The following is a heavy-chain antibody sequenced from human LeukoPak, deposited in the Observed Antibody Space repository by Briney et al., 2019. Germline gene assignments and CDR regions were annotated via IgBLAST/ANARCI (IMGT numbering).Heavy chain of an antibody. CDR3: ARGFAAAGNFDY. D-gene: IGHD6-13*01. V-gene: IGHV4-39*07. Sequence: PSETLSLTCTVSGDSVSRSSYFWGWIRQPPGKGPEWIGSIYYSGSAFYNPSLKSRVTMSVDTSKNQFSLKLSSVTAADTAVYYCARGFAAAGNFDYWGQGTLVTVSS. CDR1: GDSVSRSSYF. CDR2: IYYSGSA. J-gene: IGHJ4*02.